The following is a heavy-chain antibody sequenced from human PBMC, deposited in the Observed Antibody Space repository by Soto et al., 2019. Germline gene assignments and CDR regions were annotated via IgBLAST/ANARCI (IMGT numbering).Heavy chain of an antibody. V-gene: IGHV4-4*02. Sequence: QVQLQESGPGLVKPSGTLSLTCAVSGGSISSSYWWSWVRQPPGKGLEWIGEIYHSGSTNYNPSLKSRVTISVDKSKNHFSLKLSSVTAGDTAVYYCARRKQVIPTLDYDGMDVWGQGTTVTVSS. CDR3: ARRKQVIPTLDYDGMDV. J-gene: IGHJ6*02. D-gene: IGHD6-13*01. CDR1: GGSISSSYW. CDR2: IYHSGST.